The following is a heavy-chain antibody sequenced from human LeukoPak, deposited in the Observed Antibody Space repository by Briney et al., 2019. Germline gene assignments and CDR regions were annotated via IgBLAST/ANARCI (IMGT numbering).Heavy chain of an antibody. D-gene: IGHD3-3*01. Sequence: GGSLRLSCTASGFTFGDYAMSWFRQAPGKGLEWVGFIRSKAYGGTTEYAASVKGRFTISRDDSKSIAYLQMNSLKTEDTAVYYCTRDGYGSTIFGVVIMGIYWGQGTLVTVSS. CDR3: TRDGYGSTIFGVVIMGIY. J-gene: IGHJ4*02. V-gene: IGHV3-49*03. CDR1: GFTFGDYA. CDR2: IRSKAYGGTT.